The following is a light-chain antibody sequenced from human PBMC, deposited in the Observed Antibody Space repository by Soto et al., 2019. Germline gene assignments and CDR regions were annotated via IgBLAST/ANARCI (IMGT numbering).Light chain of an antibody. J-gene: IGKJ1*01. CDR1: QSISRH. CDR2: AAS. CDR3: QQSYSSLRT. V-gene: IGKV1-39*01. Sequence: DIQMTQSPSSLSASVGDRVTITCRASQSISRHLNWYQQKPGKAPKLLIYAASSLQSGVPSRFSGSGSGTDFTLTISSLQPEDFAIYYCQQSYSSLRTFGQGTKVDIK.